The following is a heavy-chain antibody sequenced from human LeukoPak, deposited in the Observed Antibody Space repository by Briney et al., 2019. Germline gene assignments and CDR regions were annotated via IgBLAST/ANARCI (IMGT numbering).Heavy chain of an antibody. D-gene: IGHD3-3*01. CDR3: AREALEWSPPDI. CDR1: GFTISAFG. CDR2: IPYDGSDK. V-gene: IGHV3-30*19. J-gene: IGHJ3*02. Sequence: PGGSLRLSYAATGFTISAFGMHWVRQAPATGLALVTFIPYDGSDKYYADSVKGRFTISRDNSKNTLYLQMNNMRTEDTAVYYCAREALEWSPPDIWGQGTTVTVSS.